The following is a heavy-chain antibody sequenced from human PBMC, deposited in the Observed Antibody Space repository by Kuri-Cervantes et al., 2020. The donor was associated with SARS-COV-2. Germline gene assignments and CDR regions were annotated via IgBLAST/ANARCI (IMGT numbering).Heavy chain of an antibody. CDR1: GDSISSYY. V-gene: IGHV4-39*01. D-gene: IGHD6-13*01. Sequence: SETLSLTCTVSGDSISSYYWGWIRQPPGKGLEWIGSIYYSGSTYYNPSLKSRVTISVDTSKNQFSLKLSSVTAADTAVYYCARLLIAAAGPDFDYWGQGTLVTVSS. CDR2: IYYSGST. J-gene: IGHJ4*02. CDR3: ARLLIAAAGPDFDY.